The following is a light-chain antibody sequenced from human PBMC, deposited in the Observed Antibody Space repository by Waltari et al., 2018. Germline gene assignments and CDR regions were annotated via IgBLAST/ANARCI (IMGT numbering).Light chain of an antibody. CDR1: QRLLHSNGYNY. CDR3: MQALQTPLT. Sequence: EIVLTQSPATLSLSPGERATLSCRASQRLLHSNGYNYLDWYLQKPGQSPQLLIYLGSNRASGVPDRFSGSGSGTDFTLKISRVEAEDVGVYYCMQALQTPLTFGGGTKVEIK. J-gene: IGKJ4*01. CDR2: LGS. V-gene: IGKV2-28*01.